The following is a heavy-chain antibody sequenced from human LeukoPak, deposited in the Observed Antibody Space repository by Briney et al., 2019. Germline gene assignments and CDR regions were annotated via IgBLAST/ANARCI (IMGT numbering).Heavy chain of an antibody. CDR3: VRARPKNPFDC. CDR1: GDSVSSNSNA. J-gene: IGHJ4*02. Sequence: SQTLSLTCAISGDSVSSNSNAWNWVRQSPSRGLEWLGRTYYRSKWFMDYAVSVKSRMTVNPDTTKNQFSLQLNSVTPEDTAVYYCVRARPKNPFDCWSQGTVVTVSS. D-gene: IGHD2/OR15-2a*01. V-gene: IGHV6-1*01. CDR2: TYYRSKWFM.